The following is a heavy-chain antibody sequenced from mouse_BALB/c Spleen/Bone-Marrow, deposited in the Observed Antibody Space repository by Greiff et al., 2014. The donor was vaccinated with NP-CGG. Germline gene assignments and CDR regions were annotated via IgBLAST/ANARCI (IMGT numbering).Heavy chain of an antibody. D-gene: IGHD2-10*02. Sequence: VQGVESGAGLVKPGASVKLSCKASGYTFTEYIIHWVKQRSGQGLEWIGWFYPGSGRIKYNEKFKDKATLTADKSSSTVYMELSRLTSEDSAVYFCARHESYGNYLYFDVWGAGTTVTVSS. CDR3: ARHESYGNYLYFDV. CDR1: GYTFTEYI. CDR2: FYPGSGRI. J-gene: IGHJ1*01. V-gene: IGHV1-62-2*01.